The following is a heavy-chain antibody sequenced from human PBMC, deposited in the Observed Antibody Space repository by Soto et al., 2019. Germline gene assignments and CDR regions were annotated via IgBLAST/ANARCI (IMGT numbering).Heavy chain of an antibody. Sequence: GGSLRLSCAASGFTFSSYWMSWVRQAPGKGLEWVANIKQDGSEKYYVDSVKGRFTISRDNAQNSLYLQMNSLRAEDTAVYYCARDPLAAAGTDYYYYGMDVWGQGTTVTVSS. J-gene: IGHJ6*02. D-gene: IGHD6-13*01. CDR2: IKQDGSEK. V-gene: IGHV3-7*05. CDR3: ARDPLAAAGTDYYYYGMDV. CDR1: GFTFSSYW.